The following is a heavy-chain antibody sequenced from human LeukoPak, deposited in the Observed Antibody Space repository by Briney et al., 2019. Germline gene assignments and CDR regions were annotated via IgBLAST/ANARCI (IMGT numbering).Heavy chain of an antibody. V-gene: IGHV5-51*01. CDR2: IYSDESLI. CDR3: GRYGLSGNGYTSYFYYGMDF. D-gene: IGHD5-24*01. Sequence: GESLKISSTASGYSFSKYWIGWVRQTPGKGLEWMGFIYSDESLIRYSPSFEGQVTISADNSINTAYLQWNSLKASGTAMYYCGRYGLSGNGYTSYFYYGMDFWGQGTAVTVSS. J-gene: IGHJ6*02. CDR1: GYSFSKYW.